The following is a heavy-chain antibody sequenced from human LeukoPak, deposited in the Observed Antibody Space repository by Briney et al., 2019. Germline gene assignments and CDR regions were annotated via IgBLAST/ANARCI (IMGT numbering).Heavy chain of an antibody. CDR1: DFTFATYA. CDR3: GRDPNGDYVGAFEF. D-gene: IGHD4-17*01. Sequence: GGSLRLSCVASDFTFATYAMTWVRLTPGKGLEWGSSIGGSGSYTIYADSVRGRFTVSRDNSKNTLYLQMNSLRAGDTAVYYCGRDPNGDYVGAFEFWGQGTLVSVSS. J-gene: IGHJ3*01. V-gene: IGHV3-23*01. CDR2: IGGSGSYT.